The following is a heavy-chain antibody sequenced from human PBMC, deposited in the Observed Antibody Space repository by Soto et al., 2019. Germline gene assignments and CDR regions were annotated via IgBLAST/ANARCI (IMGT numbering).Heavy chain of an antibody. J-gene: IGHJ4*02. V-gene: IGHV3-48*02. CDR2: ISGGGETI. D-gene: IGHD6-19*01. CDR1: RFTFSDYS. Sequence: EVQLVESGGDLVQPGGSLRLSCAASRFTFSDYSMNWVRQAPGKGLEWVSYISGGGETIYYADSVRGRFTISRDNAKNSLFLQMNSLREEDTAVYYCARESPSSQWLPTRYFDYWGQGPLVTVSS. CDR3: ARESPSSQWLPTRYFDY.